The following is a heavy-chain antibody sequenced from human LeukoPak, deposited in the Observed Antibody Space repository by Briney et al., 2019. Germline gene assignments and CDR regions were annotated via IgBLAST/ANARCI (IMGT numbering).Heavy chain of an antibody. CDR2: ISYDGSK. D-gene: IGHD3-10*01. CDR3: AKEGDYYGSGSYRDGFDI. V-gene: IGHV3-30*04. J-gene: IGHJ3*02. Sequence: GGSLRLSCAASGFTFSSYAMHWVRQAPGKGLEWVAVISYDGSKYYADSVKGRFTISRDSFKNTLYLQMNSLRPEDTAVYYCAKEGDYYGSGSYRDGFDIWGQGTRATVSS. CDR1: GFTFSSYA.